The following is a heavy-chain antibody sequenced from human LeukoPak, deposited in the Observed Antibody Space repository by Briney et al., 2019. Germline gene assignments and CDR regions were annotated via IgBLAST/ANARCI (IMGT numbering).Heavy chain of an antibody. CDR2: IYTSGST. CDR1: GGSISSYY. D-gene: IGHD6-13*01. V-gene: IGHV4-4*07. J-gene: IGHJ5*02. CDR3: ARQDSSSWYQNWFDP. Sequence: PSENLSLTCTVSGGSISSYYWSWLRQPAGKGLEWLGRIYTSGSTNYNPSLKSRVTMSVDTSKNQFSLKLSSVTAADTAVYYCARQDSSSWYQNWFDPWGQGTLVTVSS.